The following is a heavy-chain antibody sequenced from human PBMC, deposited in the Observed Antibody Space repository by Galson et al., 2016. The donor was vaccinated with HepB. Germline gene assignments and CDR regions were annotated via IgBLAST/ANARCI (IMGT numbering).Heavy chain of an antibody. D-gene: IGHD1-14*01. Sequence: SLRLSCAASGFALRTYGTHWVRQAPGKGLEWVAVMWYDGNYKYYADSVEGRFTISRDNSKNMLYLQMNSLTGEDTAVYYCARSPPDKHPWFYYGMDVWGQGTTVTVSS. CDR1: GFALRTYG. CDR2: MWYDGNYK. V-gene: IGHV3-33*01. CDR3: ARSPPDKHPWFYYGMDV. J-gene: IGHJ6*02.